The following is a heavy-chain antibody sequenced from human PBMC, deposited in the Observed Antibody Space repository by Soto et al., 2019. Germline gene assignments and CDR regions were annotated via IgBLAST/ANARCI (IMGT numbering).Heavy chain of an antibody. CDR3: ARRLNALGGYSYGQGSHFDY. V-gene: IGHV4-34*01. J-gene: IGHJ4*02. CDR2: INHSGST. CDR1: GGSFSGYY. Sequence: QVQLQQWGAGLLKPSETLSLTCAVYGGSFSGYYWSWIRQPPGKGLEWIGEINHSGSTNYNPSLKSRVTISVDTSKNQLSLKLSSVPGADTAVYYCARRLNALGGYSYGQGSHFDYWGQGTLVTVSS. D-gene: IGHD5-18*01.